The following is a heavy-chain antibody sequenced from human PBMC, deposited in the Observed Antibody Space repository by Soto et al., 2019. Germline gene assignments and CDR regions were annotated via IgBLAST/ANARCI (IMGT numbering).Heavy chain of an antibody. CDR3: ARDYGGYDFWSGYLDYFDY. J-gene: IGHJ4*02. CDR1: GFAFSTSA. D-gene: IGHD3-3*01. Sequence: GGSLRLSCAASGFAFSTSAMTWVRQAPGKGLEWVSTTGLNGRTTYYADSLKGRFTVSRDNSKNTLDLQMSGLRAEDTAVYYCARDYGGYDFWSGYLDYFDYWGQGTLVTVSS. CDR2: TGLNGRTT. V-gene: IGHV3-23*01.